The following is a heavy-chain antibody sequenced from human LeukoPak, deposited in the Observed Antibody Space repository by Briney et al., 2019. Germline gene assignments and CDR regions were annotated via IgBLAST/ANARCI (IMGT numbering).Heavy chain of an antibody. CDR3: ARDQGSGYDRDYYYYGMDV. Sequence: GGSLRLSCAASGFTFSDYYMSWIRQAPGKGLEWVANIKQDGSEKYYVDSVKGRFTISRDNAKNSLYLQMNSLRAEDTAVYYCARDQGSGYDRDYYYYGMDVWGKGTTVTVSS. CDR1: GFTFSDYY. D-gene: IGHD5-12*01. J-gene: IGHJ6*04. CDR2: IKQDGSEK. V-gene: IGHV3-7*03.